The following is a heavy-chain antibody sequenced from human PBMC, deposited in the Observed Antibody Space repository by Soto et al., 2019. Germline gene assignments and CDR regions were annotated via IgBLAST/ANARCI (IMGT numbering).Heavy chain of an antibody. V-gene: IGHV4-34*01. CDR1: GGSFSGWH. J-gene: IGHJ6*02. Sequence: QVQVQQWGAGLLKFSETLSLTCAVNGGSFSGWHWNWIRQPPGKGLEWIGEASHTGGTNYTPSLESRVTISVARSTNQLSLKLPSVSAADTAVYYCARSRNLDVWGPGTTVIVSS. D-gene: IGHD1-1*01. CDR3: ARSRNLDV. CDR2: ASHTGGT.